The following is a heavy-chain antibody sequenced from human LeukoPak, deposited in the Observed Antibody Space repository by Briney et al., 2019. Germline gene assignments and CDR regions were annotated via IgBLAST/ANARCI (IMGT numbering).Heavy chain of an antibody. D-gene: IGHD3-16*02. CDR1: GFTVSSNY. J-gene: IGHJ4*02. Sequence: PGGSLRLSCAASGFTVSSNYMSWVRQAPGQGLEWVSSISSISGYIWYADSVKGRFTISRDNAKNSLYLQMNSLRAEDTAVYYCARDLGVIVHPSDYWGQGTLVTVSS. CDR2: ISSISGYI. CDR3: ARDLGVIVHPSDY. V-gene: IGHV3-21*01.